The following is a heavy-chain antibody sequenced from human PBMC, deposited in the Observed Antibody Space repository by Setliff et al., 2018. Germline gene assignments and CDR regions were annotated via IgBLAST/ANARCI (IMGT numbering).Heavy chain of an antibody. CDR1: GGSISSHY. J-gene: IGHJ6*03. Sequence: PSETLCLTCTVSGGSISSHYWSWIRQPPGKGLEWIGYIYYGGTTNYNPSLKSRVSISLDTSKSQFSLKLSSVTAADTALYYCARHVGIRGRGYNYYYYYMDVWGKGTTVTVSS. D-gene: IGHD3-10*01. CDR2: IYYGGTT. V-gene: IGHV4-59*08. CDR3: ARHVGIRGRGYNYYYYYMDV.